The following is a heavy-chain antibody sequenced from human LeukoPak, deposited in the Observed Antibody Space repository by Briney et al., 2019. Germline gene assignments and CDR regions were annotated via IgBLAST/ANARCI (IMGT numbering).Heavy chain of an antibody. CDR2: ISYDGSNK. J-gene: IGHJ5*02. V-gene: IGHV3-30*18. CDR1: GFTFSSYG. Sequence: GRSLRLSCAASGFTFSSYGTHWVRQAPGKGLEWVAVISYDGSNKYYADSVKGRFTISRDNSKNTLYLQMNSLRAEDTAVYYCAKAPYGGNPYSWFDPWGQGTLVTVSS. CDR3: AKAPYGGNPYSWFDP. D-gene: IGHD4-23*01.